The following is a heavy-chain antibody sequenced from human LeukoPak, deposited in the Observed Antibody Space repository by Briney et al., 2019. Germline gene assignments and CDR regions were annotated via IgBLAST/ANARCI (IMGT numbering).Heavy chain of an antibody. CDR2: ISSSSSYI. Sequence: GGSLRLSCAASGFTFSSYSMNWVRQAPGKGLEWVSSISSSSSYIYYADSVKGRFTISRDNAKNSLYLQMNSLRAEDTAVYYCARDYYDSSGYYLGFPDYYYGMDVWGQGTTVTVSS. D-gene: IGHD3-22*01. CDR1: GFTFSSYS. V-gene: IGHV3-21*01. J-gene: IGHJ6*02. CDR3: ARDYYDSSGYYLGFPDYYYGMDV.